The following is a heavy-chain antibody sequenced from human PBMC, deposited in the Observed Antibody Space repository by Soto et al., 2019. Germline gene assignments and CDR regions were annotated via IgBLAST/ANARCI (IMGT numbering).Heavy chain of an antibody. V-gene: IGHV4-39*01. CDR2: IYYSGDT. J-gene: IGHJ4*02. CDR1: GGSIRSSNYY. CDR3: ASLQVPGNFDY. Sequence: QLQLQESGPGLVKPSETLSLTCTVSGGSIRSSNYYWAWVRQPPGKGLEWIANIYYSGDTYFHPSLRNRLTGSVDTSKNQFSLKLSSLTAADTAMYYCASLQVPGNFDYWGQGTLVTVSS. D-gene: IGHD6-13*01.